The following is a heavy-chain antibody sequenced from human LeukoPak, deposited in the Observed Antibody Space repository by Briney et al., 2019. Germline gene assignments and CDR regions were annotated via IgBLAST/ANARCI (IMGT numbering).Heavy chain of an antibody. J-gene: IGHJ4*02. CDR2: ISAYNGNT. Sequence: ASVKVSCKASGYIFISYGISWVRQAPGQGLEWMGWISAYNGNTKYAQKLQGRVAMTTDTSTSTAYMELRSLRSDDTAVYYCARDVRGIVGMDYFDYWGQGTLVTVSS. CDR1: GYIFISYG. V-gene: IGHV1-18*01. D-gene: IGHD3-22*01. CDR3: ARDVRGIVGMDYFDY.